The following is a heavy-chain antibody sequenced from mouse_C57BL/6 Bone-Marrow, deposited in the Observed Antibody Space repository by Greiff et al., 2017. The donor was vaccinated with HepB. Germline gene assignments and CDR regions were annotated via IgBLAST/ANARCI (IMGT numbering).Heavy chain of an antibody. D-gene: IGHD2-4*01. J-gene: IGHJ2*01. CDR3: ARWRNYDYDEGY. CDR1: GYTFTSYG. Sequence: VKLQESGAELARPGASVKLSCKASGYTFTSYGISWVKQRTGQGLEWIGEIYPRSGNTYYNEKFKGKATLTADKSSSTAYMELRSLTSEDSAVYFCARWRNYDYDEGYWGQGTTLTVSS. V-gene: IGHV1-81*01. CDR2: IYPRSGNT.